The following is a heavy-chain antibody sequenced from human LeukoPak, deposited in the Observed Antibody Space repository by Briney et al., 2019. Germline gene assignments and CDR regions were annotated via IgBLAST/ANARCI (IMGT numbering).Heavy chain of an antibody. D-gene: IGHD5-18*01. J-gene: IGHJ4*02. CDR3: ARGTQLYFDY. V-gene: IGHV3-21*01. CDR2: ISSSSSYI. Sequence: GGSLRLSCAASGFTFSSYSMNWVRQAPGKGLEWVSSISSSSSYIYYADSVKGRFTISRDNAKNSLYLQMNRLRAEDPAVYYCARGTQLYFDYWGQGTLVTVSS. CDR1: GFTFSSYS.